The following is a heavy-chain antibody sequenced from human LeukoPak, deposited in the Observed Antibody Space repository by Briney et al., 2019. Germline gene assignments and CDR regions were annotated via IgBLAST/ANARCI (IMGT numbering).Heavy chain of an antibody. CDR2: ISAYNGNT. D-gene: IGHD3-22*01. Sequence: GASVKVSCKASGYTFTSYGISWVRQAPGQGLEWMGWISAYNGNTNYAQKLQGRVTMTTDTSTSTAYMELRSLRSDDTAVYYCARDLHYYDSSGLDAFDIWGQGTMVTVSS. CDR1: GYTFTSYG. V-gene: IGHV1-18*01. CDR3: ARDLHYYDSSGLDAFDI. J-gene: IGHJ3*02.